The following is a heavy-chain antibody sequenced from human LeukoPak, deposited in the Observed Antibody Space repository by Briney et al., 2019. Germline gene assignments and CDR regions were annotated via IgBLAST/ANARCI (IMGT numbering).Heavy chain of an antibody. CDR2: VSINGGS. D-gene: IGHD6-13*01. V-gene: IGHV4-4*07. J-gene: IGHJ5*02. Sequence: PSETLSLTCSVSGVSLSNYYWSWIRQSAGKGLEWIGRVSINGGSNYNPSLTSRVSMSIDTSKSQFSLKLTSVTAADTAVYYCARGPLMSAGGGVDPWGQGTLVAVSS. CDR3: ARGPLMSAGGGVDP. CDR1: GVSLSNYY.